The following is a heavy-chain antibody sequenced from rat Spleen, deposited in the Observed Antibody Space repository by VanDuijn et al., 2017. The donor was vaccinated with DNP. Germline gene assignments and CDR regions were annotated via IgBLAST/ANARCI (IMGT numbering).Heavy chain of an antibody. CDR2: ISFDGGST. Sequence: EVQLVESGGGLVQPGRSLKLYCAASGFTFSDYNMAWVRQAPKMGLEWVATISFDGGSTYYRDSVKGRFTISRDNAKSSLYLQMDSLRSEDTATYYCTTEGDISSYWYFDFWGPGTMVTVSS. CDR1: GFTFSDYN. D-gene: IGHD4-1*01. CDR3: TTEGDISSYWYFDF. V-gene: IGHV5-20*01. J-gene: IGHJ1*01.